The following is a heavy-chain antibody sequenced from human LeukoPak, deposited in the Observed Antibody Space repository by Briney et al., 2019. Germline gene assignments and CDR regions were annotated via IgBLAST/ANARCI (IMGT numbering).Heavy chain of an antibody. D-gene: IGHD6-13*01. CDR1: GGSFSGYY. CDR3: ARHRAAAGSAGAFDI. CDR2: IYYSGSI. Sequence: KPSETLSLTCAVYGGSFSGYYWSWIRQPPGKGLEWIGYIYYSGSINSNLSLKSRVTISLDTSKNQFSLRLNSVTAADTAVYYCARHRAAAGSAGAFDIWGQGTIVTVSS. J-gene: IGHJ3*02. V-gene: IGHV4-59*08.